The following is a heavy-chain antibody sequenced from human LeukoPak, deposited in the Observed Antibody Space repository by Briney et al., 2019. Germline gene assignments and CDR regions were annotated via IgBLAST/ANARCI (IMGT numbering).Heavy chain of an antibody. CDR1: GFTFSDYY. V-gene: IGHV3-11*04. CDR2: ISSSGSTI. D-gene: IGHD2-2*02. J-gene: IGHJ5*02. CDR3: ARDLGVPAAIRWSWFDP. Sequence: PGGSLRLSCAASGFTFSDYYMSWIRQAPGKGLEGVSYISSSGSTIYYADSVKGRFTISRDNAKNSLYLQMNSLRAEDTAVYYCARDLGVPAAIRWSWFDPWGQGTLVTVSS.